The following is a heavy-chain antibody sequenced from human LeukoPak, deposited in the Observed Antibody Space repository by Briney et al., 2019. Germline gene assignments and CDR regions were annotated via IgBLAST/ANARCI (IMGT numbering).Heavy chain of an antibody. CDR3: ARQRSGSYYGRHWYFEP. V-gene: IGHV4-34*01. J-gene: IGHJ2*01. CDR2: INHSGST. Sequence: PSETLSLTCAVYGGSFSGYYWSWIRQPPGKGLEWIGEINHSGSTNYNPSLKSRVTISVDTSKNQFSLKLSSVTAADPAVYYCARQRSGSYYGRHWYFEPWGRGTLVTVSS. CDR1: GGSFSGYY. D-gene: IGHD3-10*01.